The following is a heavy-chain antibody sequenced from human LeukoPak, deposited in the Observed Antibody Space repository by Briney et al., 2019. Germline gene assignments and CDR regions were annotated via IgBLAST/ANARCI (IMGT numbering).Heavy chain of an antibody. J-gene: IGHJ4*02. CDR1: GFTFSSYA. CDR3: VKGPDVGWEYYFDY. Sequence: PGGSLRLSCAASGFTFSSYAMSWVRQAPGKGLEWVLAISGSGGSTYYADSVKGRFTISRDNSKNTLYLQMNSLRAEDTAVYYCVKGPDVGWEYYFDYWGQGTLVTVSS. V-gene: IGHV3-23*01. CDR2: ISGSGGST. D-gene: IGHD1-26*01.